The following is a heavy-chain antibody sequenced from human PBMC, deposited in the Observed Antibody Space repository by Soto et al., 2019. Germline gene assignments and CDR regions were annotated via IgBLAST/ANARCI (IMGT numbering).Heavy chain of an antibody. CDR1: GFTFSSYG. V-gene: IGHV3-33*01. CDR2: IWYDGSNK. CDR3: ARGPKDSFDY. Sequence: ESGGGVVQPGRSLRLSCAASGFTFSSYGMHWVRQAPGKGLEWVAVIWYDGSNKYYADSVKGRFTISRDNSKNTLYLQMDSLRAEDTAVYYCARGPKDSFDYWGQGSLVTVSS. J-gene: IGHJ4*02.